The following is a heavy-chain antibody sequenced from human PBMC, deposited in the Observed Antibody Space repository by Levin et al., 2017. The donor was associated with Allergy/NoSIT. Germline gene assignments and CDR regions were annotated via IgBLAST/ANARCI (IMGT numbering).Heavy chain of an antibody. CDR1: GFSLSTSGVG. Sequence: SGPTLVKPTQTLTLTCTFSGFSLSTSGVGVGWIRQPPGKALEWLALIYWDDDKRYSPSLKSRLTITKDTSKNQVVLTMTNMDPVDTATYYCAHRLGGPIRGPPFDYWGQGTLVTVSS. V-gene: IGHV2-5*02. CDR2: IYWDDDK. CDR3: AHRLGGPIRGPPFDY. J-gene: IGHJ4*02. D-gene: IGHD3-16*01.